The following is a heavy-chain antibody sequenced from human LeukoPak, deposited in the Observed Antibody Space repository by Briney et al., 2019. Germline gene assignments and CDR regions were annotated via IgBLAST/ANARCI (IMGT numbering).Heavy chain of an antibody. Sequence: SETLSLTCAVYGGSFSGHYWSWIRQPPGKGLEWIGEINHSGSTNYNPSLKGRVTILVDTSKNQFSLKLSSVTAADTAVYYCASSLGIHYDYWGQGTLATVSS. V-gene: IGHV4-34*01. D-gene: IGHD7-27*01. CDR3: ASSLGIHYDY. J-gene: IGHJ4*02. CDR2: INHSGST. CDR1: GGSFSGHY.